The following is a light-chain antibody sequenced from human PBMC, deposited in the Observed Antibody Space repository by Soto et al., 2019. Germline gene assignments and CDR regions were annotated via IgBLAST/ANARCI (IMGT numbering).Light chain of an antibody. CDR3: QDYGTSWT. CDR2: GAS. Sequence: EIVLTQSPGTLSLSPEERATLSCRASQSVSNNYLAWYQQKPGQAPRLLIYGASNRATGLPDRFSGSGSGTDFTLTISRLEPEDFAVYYCQDYGTSWTFGQGTKVDIK. J-gene: IGKJ1*01. CDR1: QSVSNNY. V-gene: IGKV3-20*01.